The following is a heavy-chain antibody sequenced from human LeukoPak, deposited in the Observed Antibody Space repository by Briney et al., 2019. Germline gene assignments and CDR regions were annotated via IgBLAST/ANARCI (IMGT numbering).Heavy chain of an antibody. J-gene: IGHJ6*02. V-gene: IGHV1-24*01. CDR1: GYTLTELS. Sequence: ASVKVSCKVSGYTLTELSMHWVRQAPGKGLEWMGGFDPEDGETIYAQKFQGRVTMTEDTSTDTAYMELSGLRSEDTAVYYCATASPAATFSFKERKSMDVWGQGTTVTVSS. D-gene: IGHD2-15*01. CDR3: ATASPAATFSFKERKSMDV. CDR2: FDPEDGET.